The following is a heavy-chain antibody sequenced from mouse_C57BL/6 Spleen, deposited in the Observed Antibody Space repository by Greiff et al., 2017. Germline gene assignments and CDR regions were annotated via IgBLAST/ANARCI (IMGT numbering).Heavy chain of an antibody. CDR2: IYPGGGYT. CDR3: EIDEDYDGYVDY. J-gene: IGHJ2*01. D-gene: IGHD2-4*01. Sequence: QVQLQQSGAELVRPGTSVKMSCKASGYTFTNYWIGWAKQSPGHGLEWIGDIYPGGGYTNSNEKFNGKATLTADKSSSTANMQFSSMTSEDSAIYGCEIDEDYDGYVDYWGQGTTRTVSS. V-gene: IGHV1-63*01. CDR1: GYTFTNYW.